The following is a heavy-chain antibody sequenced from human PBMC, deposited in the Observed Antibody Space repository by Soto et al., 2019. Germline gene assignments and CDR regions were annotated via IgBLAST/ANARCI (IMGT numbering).Heavy chain of an antibody. Sequence: QVQLVESGGGVVQPGRSLRLSWAASGFTFSSYAMHWVRRAPGKGLAWVAVISYDGSNKYYADSVKGRFTISRDNSKNTLYLQMHSLRAEDTAVYYCARDTMGRYYGSGSYYFDYWGQGTLVTVSS. CDR3: ARDTMGRYYGSGSYYFDY. D-gene: IGHD3-10*01. V-gene: IGHV3-30-3*01. CDR1: GFTFSSYA. CDR2: ISYDGSNK. J-gene: IGHJ4*02.